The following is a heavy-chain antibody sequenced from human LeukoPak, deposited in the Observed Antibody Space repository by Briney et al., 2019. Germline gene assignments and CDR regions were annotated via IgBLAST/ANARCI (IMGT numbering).Heavy chain of an antibody. Sequence: ASVKVSCKASGYTFTGYYMHWVRQAPGQGLEWMGWINPNSGGTNYAQKFQGWVTMTRDTSISTAYMELSRLRSDDTAVYYCARQRIAGNNWFDPWGQGTLVTVSS. CDR2: INPNSGGT. J-gene: IGHJ5*02. CDR3: ARQRIAGNNWFDP. CDR1: GYTFTGYY. D-gene: IGHD6-13*01. V-gene: IGHV1-2*04.